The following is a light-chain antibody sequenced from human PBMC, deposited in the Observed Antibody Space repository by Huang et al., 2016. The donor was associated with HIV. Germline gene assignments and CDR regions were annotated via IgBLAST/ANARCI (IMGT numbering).Light chain of an antibody. CDR1: QSISRW. V-gene: IGKV1-5*03. J-gene: IGKJ2*01. CDR3: QQYNHYST. Sequence: DIQMTQSPSTLSASVGDRVTITCRASQSISRWLARYQQTPGKAPKVLIYKASTLHSGVPSRFSGSGSVTEFTLTISSLQPDDFATYYCQQYNHYSTFGQGTKLEIK. CDR2: KAS.